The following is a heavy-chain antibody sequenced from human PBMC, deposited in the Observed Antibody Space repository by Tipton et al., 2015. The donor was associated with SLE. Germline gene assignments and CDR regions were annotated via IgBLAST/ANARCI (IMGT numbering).Heavy chain of an antibody. V-gene: IGHV4-34*01. CDR3: VRPTN. CDR2: ITPSGST. J-gene: IGHJ4*02. CDR1: GGSFNGYY. Sequence: TLSLTCAVYGGSFNGYYWSWIRQPPGKGLEWIGEITPSGSTNCNPSLKSRVTISVDTSKNQFSLKLSSVTAADTAVYYCVRPTNWGQGTLVTVSS.